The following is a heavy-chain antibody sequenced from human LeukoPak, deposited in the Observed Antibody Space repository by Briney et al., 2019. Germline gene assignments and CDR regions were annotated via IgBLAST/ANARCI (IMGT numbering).Heavy chain of an antibody. CDR1: GFTFSTYW. J-gene: IGHJ6*03. CDR2: IKQAGSEK. Sequence: PGGSLRLSCAASGFTFSTYWMSWVRQAPGKGLEWVANIKQAGSEKYYVDSVKGRFTMSRDNAKNSLFLQMNSLRAGDTAVYYCARGRRLIWFGELSYYYMDVWGKGTTVTVSS. V-gene: IGHV3-7*01. D-gene: IGHD3-10*01. CDR3: ARGRRLIWFGELSYYYMDV.